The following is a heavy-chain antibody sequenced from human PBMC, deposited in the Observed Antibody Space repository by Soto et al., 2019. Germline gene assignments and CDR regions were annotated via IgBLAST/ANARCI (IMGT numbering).Heavy chain of an antibody. CDR2: ISAYNGNT. V-gene: IGHV1-18*01. CDR1: GYTFTSYG. CDR3: ATNPTVTTSPYFDY. Sequence: ASVKVSCKASGYTFTSYGISWVRQAPGQGLEWMGWISAYNGNTNYAQKLQGRVTMTTDTSTSTAYMELRSLRSDDTAVYYCATNPTVTTSPYFDYWGQGTLVTVS. J-gene: IGHJ4*02. D-gene: IGHD4-4*01.